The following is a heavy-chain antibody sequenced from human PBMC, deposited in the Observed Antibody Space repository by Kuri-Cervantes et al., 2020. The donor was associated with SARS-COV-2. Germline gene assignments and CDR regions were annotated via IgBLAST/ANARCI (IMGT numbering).Heavy chain of an antibody. CDR2: IWYDGSNK. CDR1: GFTISSYG. CDR3: ALPIAPYYYGSGINYYGMDV. J-gene: IGHJ6*02. V-gene: IGHV3-33*01. Sequence: GGSLRLSCAASGFTISSYGMHWVRQAPGKGLEWVAVIWYDGSNKYYADSVKGRFTISRDNSKNTLYLQMNSLRAEDTAVYYCALPIAPYYYGSGINYYGMDVWGQGTTVTVSS. D-gene: IGHD3-10*01.